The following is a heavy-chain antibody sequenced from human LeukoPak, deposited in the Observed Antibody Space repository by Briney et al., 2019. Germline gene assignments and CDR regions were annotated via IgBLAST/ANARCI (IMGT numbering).Heavy chain of an antibody. Sequence: PSETLSLTCTVSGGSISPYYWSWIRQPPGKGLEWIGYIYYSGSTNYSPSLKSRVTISLDTSKNQFSLKLSSVTAADTAVYYCARALDTYYDFWSGYQPFDYWGQGTLVTVSS. CDR2: IYYSGST. J-gene: IGHJ4*02. V-gene: IGHV4-59*08. D-gene: IGHD3-3*01. CDR3: ARALDTYYDFWSGYQPFDY. CDR1: GGSISPYY.